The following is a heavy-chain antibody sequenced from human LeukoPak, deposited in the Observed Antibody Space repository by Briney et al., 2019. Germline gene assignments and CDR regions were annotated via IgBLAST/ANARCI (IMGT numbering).Heavy chain of an antibody. CDR1: GFTFSRYW. D-gene: IGHD3-3*01. CDR3: AKDRDYDFWSAHLDY. V-gene: IGHV3-23*01. CDR2: ISGSGGST. J-gene: IGHJ4*02. Sequence: GGSLRLSCAASGFTFSRYWMTWVRQAPGKGLEWVSAISGSGGSTYYADSVKGRFTISRDNSKNTLYLQMNSLRAEDTAVYYCAKDRDYDFWSAHLDYWGQGTLVTVSS.